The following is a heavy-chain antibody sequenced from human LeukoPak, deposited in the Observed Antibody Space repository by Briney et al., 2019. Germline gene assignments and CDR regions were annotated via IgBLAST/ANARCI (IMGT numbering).Heavy chain of an antibody. CDR3: AKDYRTNGVRTHFDY. J-gene: IGHJ4*02. CDR2: IRYDGSNK. V-gene: IGHV3-30*02. CDR1: GFTFSSYG. D-gene: IGHD2-8*01. Sequence: GGSLRLSCAASGFTFSSYGMYWVRQAPGKGLEWVAFIRYDGSNKYYADSVKGRFTISRDNSKNTLYLQMNSLRAEDTAVYYCAKDYRTNGVRTHFDYWGQGTLVTVSS.